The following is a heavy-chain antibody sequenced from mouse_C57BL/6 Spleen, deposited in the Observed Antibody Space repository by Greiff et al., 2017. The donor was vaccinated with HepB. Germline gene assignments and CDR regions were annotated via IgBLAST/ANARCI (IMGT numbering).Heavy chain of an antibody. CDR3: ARGNAGWFAY. J-gene: IGHJ3*01. CDR1: GFTFSSYT. V-gene: IGHV5-9*01. Sequence: EVMLVESGGGLVKPGGSLKLSCAASGFTFSSYTMSWVRQTPEKRLEWVATISGGGGNTYYPDSVKGRFTISRDNAKNTLYLQMSSLRSEDAALYDCARGNAGWFAYWGQGTLVTVSA. CDR2: ISGGGGNT. D-gene: IGHD2-1*01.